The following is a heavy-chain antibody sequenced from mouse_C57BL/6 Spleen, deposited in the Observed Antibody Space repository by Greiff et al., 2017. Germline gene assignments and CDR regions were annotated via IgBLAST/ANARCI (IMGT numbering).Heavy chain of an antibody. CDR3: ARSDYYYDGSWFAY. CDR1: GYSFTSYW. CDR2: FDPNSGGT. Sequence: QVQLKQPGAELVKPGASVKLSCKASGYSFTSYWMHWVKQRPGRSLEWIGRFDPNSGGTKYNEKFKSKDTMTVDKPSSTAYMQLSSLTSEDSAVYYCARSDYYYDGSWFAYWGQGTLGTVSA. V-gene: IGHV1-72*01. D-gene: IGHD2-4*01. J-gene: IGHJ3*01.